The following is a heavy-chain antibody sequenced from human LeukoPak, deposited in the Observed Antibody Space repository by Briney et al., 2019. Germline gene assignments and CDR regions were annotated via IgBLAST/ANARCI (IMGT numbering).Heavy chain of an antibody. CDR2: IKQDGSEK. V-gene: IGHV3-7*01. CDR3: ARDKLGLVRGYYYYYMDV. J-gene: IGHJ6*03. D-gene: IGHD3-10*01. CDR1: GFTFSSYW. Sequence: GGSLRLSCAASGFTFSSYWMSWVRQAPGKGLEWVANIKQDGSEKYYVDSVKGRFTISRDNAKNSLYLQMNSLRAEDTAVYYCARDKLGLVRGYYYYYMDVWGKGTTVTVSS.